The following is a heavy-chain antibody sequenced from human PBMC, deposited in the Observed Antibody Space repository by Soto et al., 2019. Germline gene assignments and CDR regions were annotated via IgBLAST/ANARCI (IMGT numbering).Heavy chain of an antibody. J-gene: IGHJ3*02. V-gene: IGHV1-2*02. D-gene: IGHD6-19*01. Sequence: ASVKVSCKASGYNFIDYCVHWVRQAPGRGLEWVAWINPNSGDTYFEEKFRGRVTLTRDTSTSTAHMELRRLTPDDTAMFYCTRTKRQWQVQNAFDIWGQGTMVTVSS. CDR1: GYNFIDYC. CDR2: INPNSGDT. CDR3: TRTKRQWQVQNAFDI.